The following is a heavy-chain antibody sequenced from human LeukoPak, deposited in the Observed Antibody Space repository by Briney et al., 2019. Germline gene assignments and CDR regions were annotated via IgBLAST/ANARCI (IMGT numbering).Heavy chain of an antibody. Sequence: GGSLRLSCVASGFIFSNYGMVWVRQAPGKGLEWVAVIWYDGSKKYYSDSVKGRFTISRDFFKQTVYLQMNSLRAEDTAIYYCARDPGYPYYYYMDVWGKGITVTVSS. D-gene: IGHD5-12*01. J-gene: IGHJ6*03. V-gene: IGHV3-33*01. CDR1: GFIFSNYG. CDR3: ARDPGYPYYYYMDV. CDR2: IWYDGSKK.